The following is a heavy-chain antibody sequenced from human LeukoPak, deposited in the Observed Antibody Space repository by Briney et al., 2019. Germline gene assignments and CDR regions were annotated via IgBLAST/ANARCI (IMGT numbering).Heavy chain of an antibody. Sequence: GGSLRLSCAASGFTFSSYWMHWVRQAPGKGLVWVSRINTDGSSTSYADSVKGRFTISRDNAKNTLYLQMNSLRAEDTAVYYCARGYLYYYYYMDVWGKGTTVTVSS. CDR1: GFTFSSYW. V-gene: IGHV3-74*01. CDR3: ARGYLYYYYYMDV. J-gene: IGHJ6*03. D-gene: IGHD1-1*01. CDR2: INTDGSST.